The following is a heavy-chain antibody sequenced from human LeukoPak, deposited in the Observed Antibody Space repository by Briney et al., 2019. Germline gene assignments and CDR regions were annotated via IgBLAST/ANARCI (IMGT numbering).Heavy chain of an antibody. CDR2: INRDGSDT. CDR1: GFTFSSYW. V-gene: IGHV3-7*04. J-gene: IGHJ4*02. Sequence: GGSLRLSCAASGFTFSSYWMSWVRQAPGKGLEWVANINRDGSDTYYVDSVKGRFTISRDNAKDSLDLLMNSLRVEDTAVYYCARTDGYTSVPDFWGQGTLVSVSS. CDR3: ARTDGYTSVPDF. D-gene: IGHD5-24*01.